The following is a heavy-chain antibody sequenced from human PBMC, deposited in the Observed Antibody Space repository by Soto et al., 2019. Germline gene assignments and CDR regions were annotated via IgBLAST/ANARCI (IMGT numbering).Heavy chain of an antibody. CDR2: IIPLFGTT. J-gene: IGHJ6*02. D-gene: IGHD1-7*01. CDR1: GGTFSSYA. CDR3: ARETGTLYYYYYGMDV. Sequence: QVQLVQSGAEVKKPGSSVKVSCKASGGTFSSYAVSWVRQAPGHGLEWMGGIIPLFGTTSYAQKFQGRVTITADESTNTAYMELSSLRSEDTAVYYCARETGTLYYYYYGMDVWGQGTTVTVSS. V-gene: IGHV1-69*12.